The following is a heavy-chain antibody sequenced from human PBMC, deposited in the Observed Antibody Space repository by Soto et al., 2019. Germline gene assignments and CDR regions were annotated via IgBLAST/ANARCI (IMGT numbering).Heavy chain of an antibody. CDR2: IDWDDDK. D-gene: IGHD6-19*01. CDR1: GFSLSTSGMC. V-gene: IGHV2-70*01. CDR3: SRIKTAVSGGPQGFDY. Sequence: SGPTLVNPTQTLTLTCTFSGFSLSTSGMCVSWIRQPPGKALEWLALIDWDDDKYYSTSLKTRLTISKDTSKNQVVLTMTNMDPVDTATYYCSRIKTAVSGGPQGFDYRRQGTLDTGSS. J-gene: IGHJ4*02.